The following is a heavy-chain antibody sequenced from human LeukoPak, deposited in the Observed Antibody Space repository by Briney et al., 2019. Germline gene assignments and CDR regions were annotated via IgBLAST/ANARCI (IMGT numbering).Heavy chain of an antibody. V-gene: IGHV3-23*01. CDR3: ANGAAAGTPTIGDY. CDR1: GFTFSNYG. J-gene: IGHJ4*02. Sequence: AGGSLRLSCAASGFTFSNYGMSWVRQAPGKGLEWVSVISGSGDHTYYADSVRGRFTISRDNFKNTLYLQMYSLRTEDTAVYYCANGAAAGTPTIGDYWGQGTLVTVSS. D-gene: IGHD6-13*01. CDR2: ISGSGDHT.